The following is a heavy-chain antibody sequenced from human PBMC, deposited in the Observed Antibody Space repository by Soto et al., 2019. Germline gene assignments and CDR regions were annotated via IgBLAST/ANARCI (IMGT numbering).Heavy chain of an antibody. J-gene: IGHJ5*02. CDR1: GGSIRSYY. CDR3: AKERVIVMFGWLDP. Sequence: QVQLQESGPGLVKPSETLSLTCTVSGGSIRSYYWSWIRQPAGKGLEWVGRIYSNGSATYNPSLKGRVTMSVDTSKSQFSLKLSSVTAADTAVYYCAKERVIVMFGWLDPWGQGTPVTVSS. CDR2: IYSNGSA. D-gene: IGHD3-10*02. V-gene: IGHV4-4*07.